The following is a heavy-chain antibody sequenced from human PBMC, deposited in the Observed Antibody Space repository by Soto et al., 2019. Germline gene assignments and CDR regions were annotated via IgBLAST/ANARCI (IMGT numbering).Heavy chain of an antibody. J-gene: IGHJ4*02. CDR2: IYYSGST. V-gene: IGHV4-59*11. CDR1: CGSISSHY. D-gene: IGHD2-2*01. CDR3: ARVNGCSSTSCYLYGYFDY. Sequence: SETLSLTCTVSCGSISSHYWSWIRQPPGKGLEWIGYIYYSGSTNYNPSLKSRVTISVDTSKNQFSLKLSSVTAADTAVYYCARVNGCSSTSCYLYGYFDYWGQGTLVTVSS.